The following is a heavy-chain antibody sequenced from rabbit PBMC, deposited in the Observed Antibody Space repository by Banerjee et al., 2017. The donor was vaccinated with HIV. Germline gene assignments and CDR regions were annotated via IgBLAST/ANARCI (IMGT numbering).Heavy chain of an antibody. Sequence: QSLVESGGELVDPAAALTLTCTAAAFFSSSKNEVWWGGHAAGEGLEWIACINTTSGSIVYASWAKGRFTISRTSSATVTLQMTSLTAADTATYFCARGAGRASGGDGSLWGPGTLVTVS. CDR2: INTTSGSI. CDR1: AFFSSSKNE. J-gene: IGHJ6*01. CDR3: ARGAGRASGGDGSL. V-gene: IGHV1S40*01. D-gene: IGHD5-1*01.